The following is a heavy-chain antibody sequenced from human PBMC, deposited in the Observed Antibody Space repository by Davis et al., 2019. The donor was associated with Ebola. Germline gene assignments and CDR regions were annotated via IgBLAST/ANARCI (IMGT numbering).Heavy chain of an antibody. Sequence: SETLPLTCAVYGGSFRGYYWSWIRQPPGKGLEWIGEINHSGSTNYNPSLKSRVTISVDTSKNQFSLKLSSVTAADTAVYYCARIRPRWYYDFWSGSNWFDPWGQGTLVTVSS. CDR1: GGSFRGYY. CDR2: INHSGST. CDR3: ARIRPRWYYDFWSGSNWFDP. J-gene: IGHJ5*02. V-gene: IGHV4-34*01. D-gene: IGHD3-3*01.